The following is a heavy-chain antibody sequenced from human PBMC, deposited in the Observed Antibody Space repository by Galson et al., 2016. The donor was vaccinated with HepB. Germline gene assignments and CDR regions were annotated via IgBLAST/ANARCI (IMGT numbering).Heavy chain of an antibody. CDR1: GFTFSRFA. Sequence: SLRLSCAASGFTFSRFAMHWVRQAPGKGLEWSAVIWYGDVNIKVYADSVTGRFTISRDNAKNTRFLKMNSLRADDTAVYYCERGTTESDYPSYYGLDVWGQGATVTVSS. V-gene: IGHV3-33*08. CDR2: IWYGDVNIK. J-gene: IGHJ6*02. CDR3: ERGTTESDYPSYYGLDV. D-gene: IGHD4-11*01.